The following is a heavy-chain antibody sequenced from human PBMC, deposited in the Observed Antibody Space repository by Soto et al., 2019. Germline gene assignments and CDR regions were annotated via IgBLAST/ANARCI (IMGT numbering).Heavy chain of an antibody. V-gene: IGHV1-69*13. J-gene: IGHJ4*02. CDR3: ARGPMVRGVIRFPYFDY. Sequence: ASVEVSCKDSGGTFSSYASSWVRQDTGQGLEWMGGIIPIFGTANYAQKFQGRVTITADESTSTAYMELSSLRSEDTAVYYCARGPMVRGVIRFPYFDYWGQGTLVTVSS. CDR1: GGTFSSYA. CDR2: IIPIFGTA. D-gene: IGHD3-10*01.